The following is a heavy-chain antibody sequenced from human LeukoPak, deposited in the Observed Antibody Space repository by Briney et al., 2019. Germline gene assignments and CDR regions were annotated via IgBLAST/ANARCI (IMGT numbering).Heavy chain of an antibody. D-gene: IGHD2-15*01. J-gene: IGHJ4*02. CDR2: IYYSGST. V-gene: IGHV4-59*01. CDR1: GGSISSYY. CDR3: ARSTVVAATLFDY. Sequence: SETLSLTCTVSGGSISSYYWSWIRQPPGKGLEWIGYIYYSGSTNYNPSPKSRVTISVDTPKNQFSLKLSSVTAADTAVYYCARSTVVAATLFDYWGQGTLVTVSS.